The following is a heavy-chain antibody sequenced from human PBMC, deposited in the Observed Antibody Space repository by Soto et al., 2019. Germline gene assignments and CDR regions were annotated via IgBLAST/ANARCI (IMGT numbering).Heavy chain of an antibody. CDR3: ARVFRGAGNYYYGMDV. CDR2: ISAYNGNT. V-gene: IGHV1-18*01. J-gene: IGHJ6*02. Sequence: QVQLVQSGAEVKKPGASVKVSCKASGYTFTSYGISWVRQAPGQGLEWMGWISAYNGNTNYAQKLQGRVTMTTDTSTSTAYMELSSLRSDDTAVYYCARVFRGAGNYYYGMDVWGQGTTVTVSS. D-gene: IGHD1-26*01. CDR1: GYTFTSYG.